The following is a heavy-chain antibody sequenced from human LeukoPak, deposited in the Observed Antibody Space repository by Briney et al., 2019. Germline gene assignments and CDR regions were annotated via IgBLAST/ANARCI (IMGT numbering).Heavy chain of an antibody. D-gene: IGHD2-21*02. J-gene: IGHJ4*02. V-gene: IGHV4-34*01. Sequence: NPSETLSLTCAVSGVSFSGYYWSWIRQPPGKGLEWIGEINHSGSTNYNPSLKSRVTISVDTSKNQFSLKLSSVTAADTAVYYCARVLEGVTALDYWGQGTLVTVSS. CDR1: GVSFSGYY. CDR2: INHSGST. CDR3: ARVLEGVTALDY.